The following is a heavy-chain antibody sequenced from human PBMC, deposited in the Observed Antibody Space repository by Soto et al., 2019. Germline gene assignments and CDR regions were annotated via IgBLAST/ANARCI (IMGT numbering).Heavy chain of an antibody. J-gene: IGHJ4*02. CDR3: AREAVTSSGYYLDY. CDR2: MKPNSGKT. V-gene: IGHV1-8*01. CDR1: GYTLTSFD. Sequence: QVQLVQSGAEVKKPGASVKVSCKASGYTLTSFDINWVRQPTGQGLEWMGWMKPNSGKTASAPKFRGRVTMTWNTAISTAYMELNSLTSEDTAVYYCAREAVTSSGYYLDYWGQGTLVTVSS. D-gene: IGHD4-4*01.